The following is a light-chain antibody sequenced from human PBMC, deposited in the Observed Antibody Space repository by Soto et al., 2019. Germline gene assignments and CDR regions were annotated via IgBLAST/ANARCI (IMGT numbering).Light chain of an antibody. V-gene: IGKV1-5*03. CDR3: QQYNSSPWA. J-gene: IGKJ1*01. CDR2: KAS. CDR1: QSISYW. Sequence: DIQMTQSPSSLSASVGDRVTITCRASQSISYWLAWYQQKPGKAPKLLIYKASSLESGGPSRFSGSGSRTEFTLTISSLQPDDFATYYCQQYNSSPWAFGPGTKVEIK.